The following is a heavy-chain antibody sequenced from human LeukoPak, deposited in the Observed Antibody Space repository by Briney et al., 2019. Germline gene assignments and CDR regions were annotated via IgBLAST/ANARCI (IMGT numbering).Heavy chain of an antibody. V-gene: IGHV1-18*01. Sequence: ASVKVSCKASGGTFSSYAISWVRQAPGQGLEWMGRISAYNGNTNYAQKLQGRVTLTTDTSTSTAYMELRSLRSDDTAVYYCARTSGRYSIDYWGQGTLVTVSS. CDR3: ARTSGRYSIDY. CDR2: ISAYNGNT. D-gene: IGHD1-26*01. J-gene: IGHJ4*02. CDR1: GGTFSSYA.